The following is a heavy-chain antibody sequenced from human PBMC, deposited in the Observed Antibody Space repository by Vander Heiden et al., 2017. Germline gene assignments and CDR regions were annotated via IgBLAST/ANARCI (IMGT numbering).Heavy chain of an antibody. Sequence: QVQLVESGGGVVQPGRSLRLSCAASCFTFSSYGMNWVRQAPGKGLEWVAVISYDGSNKYYADSVKGRVTISRDNSKNTLYLQMNSLRAEDTAVYYCAKQFSRGYSYGAFDYWGQGTLVTVSS. D-gene: IGHD5-18*01. CDR3: AKQFSRGYSYGAFDY. CDR1: CFTFSSYG. V-gene: IGHV3-30*18. CDR2: ISYDGSNK. J-gene: IGHJ4*02.